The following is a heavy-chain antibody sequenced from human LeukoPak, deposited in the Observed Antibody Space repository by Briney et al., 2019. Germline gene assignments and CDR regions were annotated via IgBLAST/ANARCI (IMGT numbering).Heavy chain of an antibody. CDR1: GFTFSNAW. CDR2: IKSKTDGGTT. Sequence: GGSLRLSCAASGFTFSNAWMTWVRQAPGKGLEWVGRIKSKTDGGTTDYAAPVKGRFTISRDDSKNTVYLQMNSLKNEDTAAYYCSKTSGRWDWGQGTLVTVSS. V-gene: IGHV3-15*01. CDR3: SKTSGRWD. D-gene: IGHD1-26*01. J-gene: IGHJ1*01.